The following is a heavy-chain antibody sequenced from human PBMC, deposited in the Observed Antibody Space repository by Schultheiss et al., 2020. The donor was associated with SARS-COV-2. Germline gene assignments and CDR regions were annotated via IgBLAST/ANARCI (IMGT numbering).Heavy chain of an antibody. J-gene: IGHJ4*02. Sequence: GGSLRLSCVASGFIFDDYGMSWVRQAPGKGLEWVSGISWNGGGTGYADSVEGRFTISRDNAKKSLYLQMNSLRAEDTAVYYCARDSWWSRESLVDYWGQGTLVTVSS. CDR3: ARDSWWSRESLVDY. CDR2: ISWNGGGT. V-gene: IGHV3-20*04. CDR1: GFIFDDYG. D-gene: IGHD2-15*01.